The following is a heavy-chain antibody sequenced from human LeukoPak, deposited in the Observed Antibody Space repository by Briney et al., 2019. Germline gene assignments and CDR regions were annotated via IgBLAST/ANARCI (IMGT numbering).Heavy chain of an antibody. J-gene: IGHJ5*02. CDR3: ARDASHGGNYVWFDP. D-gene: IGHD4-23*01. Sequence: GGSLRLSCAASGFTFSSYSMNWVRQAPGKGLEWVSSISSSSSYIYYADSVKGRFTISRDNAKNSLYLQMNSLRAEDTAVYYCARDASHGGNYVWFDPWGQGNLVTVSS. CDR1: GFTFSSYS. CDR2: ISSSSSYI. V-gene: IGHV3-21*01.